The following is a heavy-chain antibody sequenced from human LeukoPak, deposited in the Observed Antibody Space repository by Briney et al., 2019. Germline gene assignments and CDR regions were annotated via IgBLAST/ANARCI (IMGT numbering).Heavy chain of an antibody. CDR3: AKTHQYDFWSGFYYYYGMDV. J-gene: IGHJ6*02. V-gene: IGHV3-30*18. CDR2: ISYDGSNK. CDR1: GFTFSSYG. D-gene: IGHD3-3*01. Sequence: GRSLRLSCAASGFTFSSYGMHWVRQAPGKGLEWVAVISYDGSNKYYADSVKGRFTISRDNSKNTLYLQMNSLRAEDTAVYYCAKTHQYDFWSGFYYYYGMDVWGQGTTVTGSS.